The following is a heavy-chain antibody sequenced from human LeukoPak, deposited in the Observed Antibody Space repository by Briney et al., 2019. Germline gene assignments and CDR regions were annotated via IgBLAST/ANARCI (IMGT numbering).Heavy chain of an antibody. D-gene: IGHD3-10*01. CDR3: ASIAMVRGVIIFDY. V-gene: IGHV3-48*03. Sequence: GGSLRLSCAASGFTFSSYEMNWVRQAPGKGLEWVSYISSSGSTIYYADSVKGRFTISRDNAKNSLYLQMNSLRAEDTAAYYWASIAMVRGVIIFDYWGQGTLVTVSS. CDR1: GFTFSSYE. CDR2: ISSSGSTI. J-gene: IGHJ4*02.